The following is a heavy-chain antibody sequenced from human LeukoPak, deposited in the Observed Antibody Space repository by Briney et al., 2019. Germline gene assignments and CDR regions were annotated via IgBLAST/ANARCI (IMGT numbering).Heavy chain of an antibody. D-gene: IGHD2-2*02. CDR2: IIPILGIA. Sequence: ASVKVSCKASGGTFSSYAISWVRQAPGQGLEWMGRIIPILGIANYAQKFQGRVTITADESTSTAYMELSSLRSEDTAVYYCARGRAGYCSSTSCNRDYYMDVWGKGTTVTVSS. CDR1: GGTFSSYA. J-gene: IGHJ6*03. V-gene: IGHV1-69*04. CDR3: ARGRAGYCSSTSCNRDYYMDV.